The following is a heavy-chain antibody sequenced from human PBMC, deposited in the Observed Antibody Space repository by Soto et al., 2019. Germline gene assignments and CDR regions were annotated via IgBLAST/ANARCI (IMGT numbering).Heavy chain of an antibody. V-gene: IGHV1-18*01. J-gene: IGHJ6*02. Sequence: QVQLVQSGAEVKKPGASVRVSCKSSGYPFTHYGITWIRQAPGQGLEWMGWISPFNGNTNYGQTLQGRVTFTTDTSTSTVYVQLWSLRSDNSAVYDCAGDQSLDRTYYYGMDVCSQGTTVTVSS. CDR1: GYPFTHYG. CDR2: ISPFNGNT. D-gene: IGHD3-3*01. CDR3: AGDQSLDRTYYYGMDV.